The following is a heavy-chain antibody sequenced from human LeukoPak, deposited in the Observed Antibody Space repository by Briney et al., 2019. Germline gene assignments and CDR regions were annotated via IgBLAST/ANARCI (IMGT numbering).Heavy chain of an antibody. CDR2: INHSGST. CDR1: GRSFSGYY. Sequence: PSETLSLTCAVYGRSFSGYYWSWIRPPPGKGLEWIGEINHSGSTNYNPSLKSLVTISVDTSKNQFSLRLSSVTAADTAVYYCARNHYYDSSGYLPWGQGTLVTVSS. V-gene: IGHV4-34*01. D-gene: IGHD3-22*01. CDR3: ARNHYYDSSGYLP. J-gene: IGHJ5*02.